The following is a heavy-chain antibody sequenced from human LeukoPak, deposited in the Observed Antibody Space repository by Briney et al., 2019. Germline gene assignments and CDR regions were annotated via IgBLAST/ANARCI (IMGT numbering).Heavy chain of an antibody. CDR2: ISSNGGAT. J-gene: IGHJ4*02. V-gene: IGHV3-64D*06. Sequence: PGGSLRLSCSGSGFSFSSYAMHWVRQAPGKGLEYVSAISSNGGATYYADSVKGRFTISRDNSKNTLYLQMSSLRPEDTAVYYCVGRRYSGYDLGHWGQGTLVTVSS. CDR1: GFSFSSYA. D-gene: IGHD5-12*01. CDR3: VGRRYSGYDLGH.